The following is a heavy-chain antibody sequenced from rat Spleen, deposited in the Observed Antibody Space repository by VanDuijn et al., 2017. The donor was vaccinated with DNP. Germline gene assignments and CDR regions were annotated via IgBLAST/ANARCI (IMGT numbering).Heavy chain of an antibody. J-gene: IGHJ3*01. Sequence: EVQLQESGPGLVKPSQSLSLTCSVTGYSITSNYWGWIRKFPGNKMEWMGYISYSGSTSYNPSLKSRISITRDTSKNQFFLQLTSVTTEDSATYYCATSESAGFVYWGQGTLVTVSS. CDR1: GYSITSNY. CDR3: ATSESAGFVY. CDR2: ISYSGST. D-gene: IGHD3-7*01. V-gene: IGHV3-1*01.